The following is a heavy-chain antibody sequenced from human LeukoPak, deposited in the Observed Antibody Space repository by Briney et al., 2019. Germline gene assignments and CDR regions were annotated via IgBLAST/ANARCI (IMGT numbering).Heavy chain of an antibody. D-gene: IGHD4-17*01. CDR1: GVSFNDYY. Sequence: SETLSLTCAVSGVSFNDYYWSWVRQTPGKGLEWIGEINHSGYTNDSPSLRSRVTLSIDTPRKQFSLNLRSVTVADTGIYYCTRMTTGHDYWGQGTLVTVSS. CDR2: INHSGYT. V-gene: IGHV4-34*01. J-gene: IGHJ4*02. CDR3: TRMTTGHDY.